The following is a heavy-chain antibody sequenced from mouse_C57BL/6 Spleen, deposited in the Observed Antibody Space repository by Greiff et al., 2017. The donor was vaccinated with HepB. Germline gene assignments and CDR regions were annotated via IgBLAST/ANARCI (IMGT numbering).Heavy chain of an antibody. CDR1: GFTFSSYA. CDR3: ARDHIGGYYFDY. J-gene: IGHJ2*01. Sequence: EVMLVESGGGLVKPGGSLKLSCAASGFTFSSYAMSWVRQTPEKRLEWVATISDGGSYTYYPDNVKGRCTISRDNAKNNLYLQMSHLKSEDTAMYYCARDHIGGYYFDYWGQGTTLTVSS. V-gene: IGHV5-4*01. CDR2: ISDGGSYT. D-gene: IGHD2-14*01.